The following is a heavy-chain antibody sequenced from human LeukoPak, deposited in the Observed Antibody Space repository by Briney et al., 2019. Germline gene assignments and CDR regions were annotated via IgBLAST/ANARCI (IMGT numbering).Heavy chain of an antibody. J-gene: IGHJ3*02. V-gene: IGHV4-34*01. Sequence: PSETLSLTCAVYGGSLSGYSWSWVRQSPGKGLEWIGEMNHSGKTNYNPSLKSRLTISVDTSKNQFSLKLTSVTAADTAVYYCARDLWFGGPRGAFDIWGQGTMVTVSS. D-gene: IGHD3-10*01. CDR2: MNHSGKT. CDR1: GGSLSGYS. CDR3: ARDLWFGGPRGAFDI.